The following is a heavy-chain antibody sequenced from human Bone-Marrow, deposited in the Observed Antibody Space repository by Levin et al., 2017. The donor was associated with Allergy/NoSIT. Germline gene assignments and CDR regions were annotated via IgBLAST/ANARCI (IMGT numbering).Heavy chain of an antibody. V-gene: IGHV4-31*03. J-gene: IGHJ4*02. D-gene: IGHD3-9*01. Sequence: LRLSCSVSGGSTRLGGYYWGWIRQHPVKGLEWLGYIYYGGETFYNPSVESRLVISHDTSENQFSLKLTSLTAADTAVYYCVRAQTGYVSPFDFWGPGTLVTVSS. CDR1: GGSTRLGGYY. CDR3: VRAQTGYVSPFDF. CDR2: IYYGGET.